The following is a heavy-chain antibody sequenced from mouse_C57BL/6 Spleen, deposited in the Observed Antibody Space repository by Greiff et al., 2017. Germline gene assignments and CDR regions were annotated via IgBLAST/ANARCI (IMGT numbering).Heavy chain of an antibody. CDR2: IDPSDSYT. CDR3: ARSSGSSPYWYFDV. D-gene: IGHD1-1*01. CDR1: GYTFTSYW. Sequence: VQLQQPGAELVKPGASVKLSCKASGYTFTSYWLQWVKQRPGQGLEWIGEIDPSDSYTNYNQKFKGKATLTVETSSSTAYMQLSSLTSEDSAVYYCARSSGSSPYWYFDVGGTGTTVTVSS. J-gene: IGHJ1*03. V-gene: IGHV1-50*01.